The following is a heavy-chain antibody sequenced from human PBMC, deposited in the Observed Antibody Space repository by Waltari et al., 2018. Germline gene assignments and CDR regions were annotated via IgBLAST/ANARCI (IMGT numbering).Heavy chain of an antibody. J-gene: IGHJ4*02. CDR1: GGSISSSSYY. CDR2: IKQDGSEK. V-gene: IGHV3-7*01. CDR3: ARDQQYWYSSSRGYFDY. Sequence: LQLQESGPGLVKPSETLSLTCTVSGGSISSSSYYWGWIRQPPGKGLEWVANIKQDGSEKYYVDSVKGRFTSSRDNAKNSLYLQMNSLRAEDTAVYYCARDQQYWYSSSRGYFDYWGQGTLVTVSS. D-gene: IGHD6-6*01.